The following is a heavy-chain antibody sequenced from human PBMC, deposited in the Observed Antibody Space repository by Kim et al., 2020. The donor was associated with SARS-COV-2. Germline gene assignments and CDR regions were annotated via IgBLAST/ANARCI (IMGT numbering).Heavy chain of an antibody. CDR2: IYYDGSI. CDR3: ARHDHYGSGSYAPYYFDY. D-gene: IGHD3-10*01. Sequence: SETLSLTCSVSGGSISSSRYYWGWIRQPPGKGLEWIGTIYYDGSIYYNPSLKSRVTTSVDTSKNQFSLRLTSVTAADTAVYYCARHDHYGSGSYAPYYFDYWGQGTLVTVSS. J-gene: IGHJ4*02. V-gene: IGHV4-39*01. CDR1: GGSISSSRYY.